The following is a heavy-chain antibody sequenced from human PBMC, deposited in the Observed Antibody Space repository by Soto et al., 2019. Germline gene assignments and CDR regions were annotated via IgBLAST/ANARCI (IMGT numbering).Heavy chain of an antibody. V-gene: IGHV3-48*02. CDR1: GFTFSGHS. CDR3: ARNPPKAGIELDY. CDR2: ISSTSTTI. Sequence: GGSLRLSCAASGFTFSGHSMNWVRQAPGKGLQWVSYISSTSTTIYYAASVKGRFTISRDNAKNSLYLQMNSLRDEDTAVYYCARNPPKAGIELDYWGQGTLVTVSS. J-gene: IGHJ4*02. D-gene: IGHD6-19*01.